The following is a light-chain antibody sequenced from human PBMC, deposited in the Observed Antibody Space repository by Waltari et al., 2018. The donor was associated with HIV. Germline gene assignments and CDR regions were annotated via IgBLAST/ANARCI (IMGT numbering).Light chain of an antibody. CDR3: QVWDSSSDHTRV. CDR2: DDS. V-gene: IGLV3-21*02. Sequence: SYVLTQPPSVSVASGQTARITCGGNNIGSKSVHWYQQKPGQAPVLVVYDDSDRPSGIPERFSGSNSGNTATLTISRVEAGDEADYYCQVWDSSSDHTRVFGGGTKLTVL. J-gene: IGLJ2*01. CDR1: NIGSKS.